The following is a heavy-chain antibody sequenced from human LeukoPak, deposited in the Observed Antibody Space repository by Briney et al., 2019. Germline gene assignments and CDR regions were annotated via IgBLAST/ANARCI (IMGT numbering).Heavy chain of an antibody. CDR2: ISSSSSYI. D-gene: IGHD6-19*01. V-gene: IGHV3-21*01. CDR1: GFTFSSYS. J-gene: IGHJ4*02. Sequence: GSLRLSCAASGFTFSSYSMNWVRQAPGKGLEWGSSISSSSSYIYYADSVKGRFTISRDNAKNSLYMQMNSLRAEDTAVYYCARASSGLYWDWGQGTLVTVSS. CDR3: ARASSGLYWD.